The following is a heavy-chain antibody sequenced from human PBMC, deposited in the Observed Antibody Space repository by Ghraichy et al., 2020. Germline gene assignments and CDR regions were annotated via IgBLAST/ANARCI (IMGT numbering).Heavy chain of an antibody. V-gene: IGHV1-69*13. CDR2: IITIIGTP. D-gene: IGHD4-11*01. J-gene: IGHJ6*02. CDR3: ARCGTVTTNSPSYYYSGMDV. CDR1: GGTFSSYA. Sequence: SVKVSCKASGGTFSSYALSWVQQAPGQGLEWMGGIITIIGTPTYAQKFQGSVTITADESTSTAYMEMSSLRSDDTAVYYCARCGTVTTNSPSYYYSGMDVWGHGTTATVS.